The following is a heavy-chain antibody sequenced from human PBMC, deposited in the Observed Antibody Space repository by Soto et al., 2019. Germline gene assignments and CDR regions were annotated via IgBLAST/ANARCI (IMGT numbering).Heavy chain of an antibody. D-gene: IGHD4-17*01. Sequence: QVPLVESGGGVVQPGRSMSLSCAASGFTFSNYGMHWVRQAPGTGLEWVAVISYHGSDKYYADSVKGRVTISRDNSKNTLYLQMDSLRAEDTAVYYCAKDHLTTTVATVGYWGQGTVVTVSS. CDR2: ISYHGSDK. V-gene: IGHV3-30*18. J-gene: IGHJ4*02. CDR1: GFTFSNYG. CDR3: AKDHLTTTVATVGY.